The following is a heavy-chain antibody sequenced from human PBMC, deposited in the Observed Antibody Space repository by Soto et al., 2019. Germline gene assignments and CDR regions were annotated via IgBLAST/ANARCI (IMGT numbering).Heavy chain of an antibody. Sequence: QVQLVQSGAEVKKPGSSVKVSCKASGGTFSSYAISWVRQAPGQGLEWMGGIIPIFGTANYAQKFQGRVTITADKSTSTAYMELSRLRSEDTAVYYCASLTQPVGATTIPTSRGFDPWGQGTLVTVSS. D-gene: IGHD1-26*01. CDR2: IIPIFGTA. J-gene: IGHJ5*02. CDR1: GGTFSSYA. V-gene: IGHV1-69*06. CDR3: ASLTQPVGATTIPTSRGFDP.